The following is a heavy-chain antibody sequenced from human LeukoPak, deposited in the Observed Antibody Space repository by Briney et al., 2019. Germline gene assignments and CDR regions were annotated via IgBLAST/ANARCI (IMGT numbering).Heavy chain of an antibody. CDR3: AKDHSGNAPAGDFFDY. CDR2: ISGSGDST. V-gene: IGHV3-23*01. D-gene: IGHD6-13*01. CDR1: GFTFSNYA. Sequence: PGRSLRLSCAASGFTFSNYAMSWVRQAPGQGLEWVSAISGSGDSTYYADSVKGRFTISRDNSKNTLYLQMNSLRADDTAVYYCAKDHSGNAPAGDFFDYWGQGTLVIVSS. J-gene: IGHJ4*02.